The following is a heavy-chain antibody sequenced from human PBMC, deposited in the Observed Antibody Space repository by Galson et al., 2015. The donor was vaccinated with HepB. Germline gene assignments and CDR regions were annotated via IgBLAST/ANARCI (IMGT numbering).Heavy chain of an antibody. D-gene: IGHD1-26*01. J-gene: IGHJ2*01. CDR3: ARVGKGELRFFGL. CDR1: GDSVSSDSAG. V-gene: IGHV6-1*01. Sequence: CAISGDSVSSDSAGWNGIRQSPSRGLEWLGRTYYRSKWYNDYAESVKSRITINADTSKNQFSLQLNSVTPEDTAVYYCARVGKGELRFFGLWGRGTLVTVSS. CDR2: TYYRSKWYN.